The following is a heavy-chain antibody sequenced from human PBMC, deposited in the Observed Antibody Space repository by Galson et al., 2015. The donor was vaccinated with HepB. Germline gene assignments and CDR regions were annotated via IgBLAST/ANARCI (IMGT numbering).Heavy chain of an antibody. CDR2: ISSSSSYI. J-gene: IGHJ4*02. V-gene: IGHV3-21*01. D-gene: IGHD5-12*01. CDR3: ARASGDGYSGYVGEIDY. CDR1: GFTFSSYS. Sequence: SLRLSCAASGFTFSSYSMNWVRQAPGKGLEWVSSISSSSSYIYYADSVKGRFTISRDNAKNSLYLQMNSLRAEDTAVYYCARASGDGYSGYVGEIDYWGQGTLVTVSS.